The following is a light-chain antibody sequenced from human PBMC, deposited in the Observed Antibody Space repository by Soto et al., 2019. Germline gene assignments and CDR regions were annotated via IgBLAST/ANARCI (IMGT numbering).Light chain of an antibody. CDR3: SSYAGSNMGV. V-gene: IGLV2-8*01. J-gene: IGLJ2*01. Sequence: QSALTQPPSASGSPGQSVTISCTGTSSDVGGYNYVSWYQQHPGKAPKLMIYEVSKRPSGVADRFSGSKSGNTASLTVSGLHAEEQADYYCSSYAGSNMGVFGGGTKLTVL. CDR2: EVS. CDR1: SSDVGGYNY.